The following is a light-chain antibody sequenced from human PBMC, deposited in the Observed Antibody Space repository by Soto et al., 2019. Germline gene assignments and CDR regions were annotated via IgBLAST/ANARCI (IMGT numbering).Light chain of an antibody. CDR3: CSYTNSAYV. CDR1: SSDVGAYNY. Sequence: QSALTQPRSVSGSPGQSVTISCTGTSSDVGAYNYVSWYQQHPAKAPNLMIYDVSKRPSGVPDRFSGSKSGNTASLTISGLQAEDEGDYYCCSYTNSAYVFRTGTKLTVL. V-gene: IGLV2-11*01. CDR2: DVS. J-gene: IGLJ1*01.